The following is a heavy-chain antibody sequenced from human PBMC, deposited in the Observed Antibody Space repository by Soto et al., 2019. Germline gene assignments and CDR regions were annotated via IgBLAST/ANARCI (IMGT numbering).Heavy chain of an antibody. CDR2: IYYSGST. V-gene: IGHV4-30-4*01. Sequence: PLELQSLTCSVSGGYIMDRDGYWSWIRQPRGKGLEWIGYIYYSGSTYYNPSLKSRVTISVDTSKNQFSLKLSSVTAADTAVYYCARDRGLPDYYYGMDVWGQGTTVTV. CDR3: ARDRGLPDYYYGMDV. D-gene: IGHD3-16*01. CDR1: GGYIMDRDGY. J-gene: IGHJ6*02.